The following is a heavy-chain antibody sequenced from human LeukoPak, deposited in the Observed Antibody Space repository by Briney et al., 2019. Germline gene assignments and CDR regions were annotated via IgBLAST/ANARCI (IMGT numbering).Heavy chain of an antibody. CDR3: ARDPMAGTFRAFDS. CDR2: IYYSGST. Sequence: SETLSLTCTVSGGSISSYYWSWLRQPPGKGLEWIGYIYYSGSTNYNPSLKSRVTISVDTSKNQFSLKLSSVTAADTAVYYCARDPMAGTFRAFDSWGQGTMVTVSS. V-gene: IGHV4-59*12. J-gene: IGHJ3*02. CDR1: GGSISSYY. D-gene: IGHD6-19*01.